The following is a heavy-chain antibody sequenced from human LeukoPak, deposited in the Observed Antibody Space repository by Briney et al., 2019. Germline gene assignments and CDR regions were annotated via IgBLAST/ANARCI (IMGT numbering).Heavy chain of an antibody. CDR3: ARNFYFDSSGYYHY. D-gene: IGHD3-22*01. V-gene: IGHV1-2*02. CDR2: INPNSGGT. CDR1: GYTFTGYY. Sequence: ASVKVSCKASGYTFTGYYMHWVRQAPGQGLGWMGWINPNSGGTNYAQKFQGRVTMTRDTSISTAYMELSRLRSDDTAVYYCARNFYFDSSGYYHYWGQGTLATVSS. J-gene: IGHJ4*02.